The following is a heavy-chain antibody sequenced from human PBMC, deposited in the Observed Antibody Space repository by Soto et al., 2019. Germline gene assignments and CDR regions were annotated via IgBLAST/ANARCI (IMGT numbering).Heavy chain of an antibody. V-gene: IGHV4-39*01. D-gene: IGHD5-18*01. J-gene: IGHJ4*02. CDR2: MYYSGST. Sequence: SETLSLTCTVSGGSISSSSYYWGWIRQPPGKGLEWIGSMYYSGSTYYNPSLKSRVTISVDTSKNQFSLKLSSVTAADTAVYYCARVDLYSYGSFDYWGQGTLVTVSS. CDR1: GGSISSSSYY. CDR3: ARVDLYSYGSFDY.